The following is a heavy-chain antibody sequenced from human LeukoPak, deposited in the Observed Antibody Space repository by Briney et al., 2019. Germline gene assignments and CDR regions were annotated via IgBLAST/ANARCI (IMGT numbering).Heavy chain of an antibody. V-gene: IGHV5-51*01. CDR1: GYSFTSYW. CDR2: IYPGDSEI. J-gene: IGHJ4*02. Sequence: GESLKISCKGSGYSFTSYWISWVRQMPAKGLEWMGIIYPGDSEIIYSPSFQGQVTISADKSITTAYLQWSSLKASDSAMYYCARRQSPDYWGQGTLVTVSS. CDR3: ARRQSPDY.